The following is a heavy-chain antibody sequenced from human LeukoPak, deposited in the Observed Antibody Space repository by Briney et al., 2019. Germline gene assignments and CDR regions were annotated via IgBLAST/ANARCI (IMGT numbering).Heavy chain of an antibody. V-gene: IGHV3-66*01. CDR2: IYSGGTT. J-gene: IGHJ6*02. D-gene: IGHD6-13*01. CDR1: GFTVSSTY. Sequence: GGSLRLSCAASGFTVSSTYMSWVRQAPGKGLEWVSVIYSGGTTYYADSVKGRFTISRDNSKNTLYLQMNSLRTEDTAVYYCARDYSSSWSYGMDVWGQGTTVTVSS. CDR3: ARDYSSSWSYGMDV.